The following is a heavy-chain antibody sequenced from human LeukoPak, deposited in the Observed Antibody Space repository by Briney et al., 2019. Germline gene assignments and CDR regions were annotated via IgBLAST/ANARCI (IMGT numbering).Heavy chain of an antibody. CDR3: ARQGPATHYYDSSGYYSDFDY. V-gene: IGHV4-39*01. CDR2: IYYSGST. D-gene: IGHD3-22*01. CDR1: GGSISSRSYY. Sequence: SETLSLTCTVSGGSISSRSYYWGWIRQPPGKGLEWIGSIYYSGSTYYNPSLRSRVTISVDTSKNQFSLKLSSVTAADTAVYYCARQGPATHYYDSSGYYSDFDYWGQGTLVTVSS. J-gene: IGHJ4*02.